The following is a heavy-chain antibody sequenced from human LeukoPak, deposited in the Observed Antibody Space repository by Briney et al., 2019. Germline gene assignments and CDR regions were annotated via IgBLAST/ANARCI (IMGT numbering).Heavy chain of an antibody. CDR1: GFTFSSYA. V-gene: IGHV3-23*01. CDR2: ISGSGGST. J-gene: IGHJ4*02. Sequence: QPGGSLRLSCAASGFTFSSYAMSWVRRAPGKGLEWVSAISGSGGSTYYADSVEGRFTISRGNSKNTLYLQLTTLRAAATAVYSSAKLKGSVWSRTPTFDYWGQGTLVTVSS. CDR3: AKLKGSVWSRTPTFDY. D-gene: IGHD3-3*01.